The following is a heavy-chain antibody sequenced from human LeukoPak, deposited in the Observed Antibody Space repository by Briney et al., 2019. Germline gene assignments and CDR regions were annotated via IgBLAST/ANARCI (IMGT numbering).Heavy chain of an antibody. J-gene: IGHJ6*04. CDR3: ARDYWREYGDYGADYYYSGMDV. CDR1: GFTFSSYW. V-gene: IGHV3-74*01. D-gene: IGHD4-17*01. CDR2: INSDGSST. Sequence: PGGSLRLSCAASGFTFSSYWMHWVRQAPGKGLVWVSRINSDGSSTSYADSVKGRFTISRDNAKNTLYLQMNSLRAEDTAVYYCARDYWREYGDYGADYYYSGMDVWGEGTTVTVSS.